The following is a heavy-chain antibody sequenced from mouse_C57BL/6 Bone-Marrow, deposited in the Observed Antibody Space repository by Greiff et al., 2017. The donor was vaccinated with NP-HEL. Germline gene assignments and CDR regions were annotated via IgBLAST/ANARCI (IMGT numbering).Heavy chain of an antibody. CDR1: GYTFTNYW. CDR3: ARITTVVAPVSSFAY. CDR2: IYPGGGYT. J-gene: IGHJ3*01. V-gene: IGHV1-63*01. D-gene: IGHD1-1*01. Sequence: QVQLQQSGAELVRPGTSVKMSCKASGYTFTNYWIGWAKQRPGHGLEWIGDIYPGGGYTNYNEKFKGKATLTADKSSSTAYMELRSLTSEDSAVYFCARITTVVAPVSSFAYWGQGTLVTVSA.